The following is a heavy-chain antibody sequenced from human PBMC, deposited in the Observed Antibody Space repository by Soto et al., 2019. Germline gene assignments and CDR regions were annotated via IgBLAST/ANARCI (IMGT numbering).Heavy chain of an antibody. Sequence: SETLSLTCTVSGGSVSSGSYYWSWVRQPPGKGPEWIGYIYYSGSTKYKSSLKRRVTISVDTSKNQFFLKLTSVTAADTAVYYCARSIEGYYYDASAYAAGLDHWGQGTLVTVSS. J-gene: IGHJ4*02. CDR3: ARSIEGYYYDASAYAAGLDH. V-gene: IGHV4-61*01. CDR2: IYYSGST. D-gene: IGHD3-22*01. CDR1: GGSVSSGSYY.